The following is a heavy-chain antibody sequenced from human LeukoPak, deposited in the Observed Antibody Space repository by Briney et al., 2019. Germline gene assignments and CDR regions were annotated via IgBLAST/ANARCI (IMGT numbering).Heavy chain of an antibody. J-gene: IGHJ4*02. CDR3: ARGSLGSSMSSDCCPLDY. V-gene: IGHV3-53*01. CDR2: LYGGGTT. D-gene: IGHD2-2*01. Sequence: GGALRRSCAASGFTASSTYMVWVRPGPGKGLGWGSILYGGGTTYYADFVKGRFTLSRDSSKNTMFLQMNTLRADDTAMYYCARGSLGSSMSSDCCPLDYWGQGTVVTVSS. CDR1: GFTASSTY.